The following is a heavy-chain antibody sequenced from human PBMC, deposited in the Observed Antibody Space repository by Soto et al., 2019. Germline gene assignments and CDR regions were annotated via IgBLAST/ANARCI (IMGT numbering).Heavy chain of an antibody. J-gene: IGHJ4*02. CDR3: ARDWLAYYGSGSYRFDY. V-gene: IGHV1-3*01. CDR2: INAGNGNT. D-gene: IGHD3-10*01. CDR1: GYTFTSYA. Sequence: ASVKVSCKASGYTFTSYAMHWVRQAPGQRLEWMGWINAGNGNTKYSQKFQGRVTITRDTSASTAYMELSSLRSEDTAVYYCARDWLAYYGSGSYRFDYWGQGTLVTVSS.